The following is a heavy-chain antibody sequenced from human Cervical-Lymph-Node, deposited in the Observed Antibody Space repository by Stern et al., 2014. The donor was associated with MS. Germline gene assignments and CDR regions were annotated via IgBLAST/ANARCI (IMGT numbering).Heavy chain of an antibody. J-gene: IGHJ4*02. D-gene: IGHD4-17*01. Sequence: EVQLVESGGGLVQPGGSLRLSCAASGFTFSSYAMRWVRQAPGTGLAWVSAISRSGGSTNYADSVKGRFTISRDNSKNTLYLQRNSLRAEDTAVYYCAKSTVTSLSDYWGQGTLVTVSS. CDR3: AKSTVTSLSDY. CDR2: ISRSGGST. V-gene: IGHV3-23*04. CDR1: GFTFSSYA.